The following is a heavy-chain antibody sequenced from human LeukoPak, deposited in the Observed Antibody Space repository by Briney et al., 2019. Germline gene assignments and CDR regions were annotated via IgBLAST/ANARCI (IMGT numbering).Heavy chain of an antibody. J-gene: IGHJ4*02. V-gene: IGHV1-69*13. D-gene: IGHD2-2*01. CDR1: GGTFSSYA. Sequence: SVKVSCKASGGTFSSYAISWVRQAPGQGLEWMGGIIPIFGTANYAQKFQGRVTITADESTSTAYMELSSLRSEDTAVYYCARDSYRYCSSTSCSYLDYWGQGTLVTVSS. CDR3: ARDSYRYCSSTSCSYLDY. CDR2: IIPIFGTA.